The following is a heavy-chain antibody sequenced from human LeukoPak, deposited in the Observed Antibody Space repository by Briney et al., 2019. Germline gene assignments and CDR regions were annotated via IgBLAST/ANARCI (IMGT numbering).Heavy chain of an antibody. D-gene: IGHD5-12*01. CDR1: GFTLSSYS. CDR2: ISSSSSYI. V-gene: IGHV3-21*01. Sequence: GGSLRLSCAVSGFTLSSYSMDWVRQAPGKGLERVSSISSSSSYIYYADSVRGRFTISRDNAKNSLYLQMNSLRAEDTAVYYCARRGSGYTEPIDYWGQGTLVTVSS. CDR3: ARRGSGYTEPIDY. J-gene: IGHJ4*02.